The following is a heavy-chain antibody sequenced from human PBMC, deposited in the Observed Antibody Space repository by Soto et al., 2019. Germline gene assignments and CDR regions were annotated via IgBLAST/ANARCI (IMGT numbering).Heavy chain of an antibody. J-gene: IGHJ4*02. V-gene: IGHV3-23*01. CDR1: GFTFSNYA. CDR3: AKQQMGVIRALDY. Sequence: GGSLRLSCAASGFTFSNYAMSWIRQAPGKGLEWVSTIRETGNTYYADSVRGRFATSRDNSENTLYLQMSSLRAEDTAVYYCAKQQMGVIRALDYWGEGTLVTVSS. CDR2: IRETGNT. D-gene: IGHD1-26*01.